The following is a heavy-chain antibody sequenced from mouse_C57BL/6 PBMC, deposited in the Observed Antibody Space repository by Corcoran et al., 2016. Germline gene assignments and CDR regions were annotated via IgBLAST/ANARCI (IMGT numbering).Heavy chain of an antibody. Sequence: EVQLQQSGPELVKPGASVKISCKASGYTFTDYYMNWVKQRHGKSLEWIGDINPNNGGTSYNQKFKGKATLTVDKSSSTAYMELRSLTSEDSAVYDCASWYWYFDVWCTGTTVTVSS. V-gene: IGHV1-26*01. CDR3: ASWYWYFDV. J-gene: IGHJ1*03. CDR2: INPNNGGT. CDR1: GYTFTDYY.